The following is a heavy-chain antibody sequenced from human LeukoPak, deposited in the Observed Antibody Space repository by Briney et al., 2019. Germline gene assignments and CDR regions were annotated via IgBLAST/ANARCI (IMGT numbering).Heavy chain of an antibody. V-gene: IGHV3-21*01. Sequence: GGSLRLSCAASGFTFSSYSMNWVRQAPGKGLEWVSSISSSSSYIYYADSVKGRFTISRDNAKNSLYLQMNSLRAEDTAVYYCARGAYGPPGNFDYWGQGTLVTVSS. CDR1: GFTFSSYS. CDR2: ISSSSSYI. CDR3: ARGAYGPPGNFDY. D-gene: IGHD3-10*01. J-gene: IGHJ4*02.